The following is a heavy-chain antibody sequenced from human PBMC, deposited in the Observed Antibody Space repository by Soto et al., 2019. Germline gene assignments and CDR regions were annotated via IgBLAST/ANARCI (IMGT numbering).Heavy chain of an antibody. J-gene: IGHJ6*02. CDR3: ARAWPSVDSYGSGVMDV. CDR1: GGSISSSNW. Sequence: QVQLQESGPGLVKPSGTLSVTCAVSGGSISSSNWWNWVRQPPGKGLEWIGEIYHSGSTNYNPSHSSRVTISLDKSKNQFSLRVKSVTAADTAEYYCARAWPSVDSYGSGVMDVWGQGTTVTVSS. V-gene: IGHV4-4*02. D-gene: IGHD5-18*01. CDR2: IYHSGST.